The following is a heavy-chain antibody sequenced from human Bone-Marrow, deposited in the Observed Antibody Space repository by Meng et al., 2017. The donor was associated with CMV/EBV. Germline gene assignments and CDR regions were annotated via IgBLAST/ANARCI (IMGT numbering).Heavy chain of an antibody. CDR1: GFTFSSYG. CDR2: IRYDGSNK. D-gene: IGHD3-3*01. Sequence: GESLKISCAASGFTFSSYGMHWVRQAPGKGLEWVAFIRYDGSNKYYEESVKGRFIISRDNSKNTLYLQMNSLRDEDTAVYYCAKDPTSYSDFWSGSYSDYWGQGTLVSASS. J-gene: IGHJ4*02. CDR3: AKDPTSYSDFWSGSYSDY. V-gene: IGHV3-30*02.